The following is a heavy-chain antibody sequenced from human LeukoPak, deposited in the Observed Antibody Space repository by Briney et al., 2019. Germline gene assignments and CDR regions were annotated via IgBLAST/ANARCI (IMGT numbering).Heavy chain of an antibody. Sequence: GESLKISCKGSGYSFTYYWIAWVSQMPGKGLEWMGIIYPADSDTRYSPSFQGQVTISADKSTSTAYLQWSSLKASDTAMYYCARQDGRALYYFDYWGQGTPVTVSS. CDR3: ARQDGRALYYFDY. D-gene: IGHD5-24*01. V-gene: IGHV5-51*01. J-gene: IGHJ4*02. CDR1: GYSFTYYW. CDR2: IYPADSDT.